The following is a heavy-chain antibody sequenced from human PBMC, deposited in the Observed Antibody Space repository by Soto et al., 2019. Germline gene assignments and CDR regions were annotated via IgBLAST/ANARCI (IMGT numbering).Heavy chain of an antibody. CDR2: INPNTGGT. Sequence: ASVKVSCKASGYTFTGHHIHWVRQAPGQGLEWMGWINPNTGGTNFAQKFQGRVTMTRDTSISTAHMELSRLRSDDTAVYYCAISRYCSGGDCTTQSLYYFDYWGQGTMVTVYS. CDR1: GYTFTGHH. CDR3: AISRYCSGGDCTTQSLYYFDY. D-gene: IGHD2-15*01. J-gene: IGHJ4*02. V-gene: IGHV1-2*02.